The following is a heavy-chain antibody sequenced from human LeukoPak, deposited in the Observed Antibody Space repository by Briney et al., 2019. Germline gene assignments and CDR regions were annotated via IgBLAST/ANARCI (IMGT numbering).Heavy chain of an antibody. Sequence: ASVKVSCKASGYTFTSYGISWVRQAPGQGLEWMGWISAYNGNTNYAQKLQGRVTMTTDTSTSTAYMELRSLRSDDTAVYYCARDLGTTSGTALFDYWGQGTLVSVSS. V-gene: IGHV1-18*01. J-gene: IGHJ4*02. CDR3: ARDLGTTSGTALFDY. CDR2: ISAYNGNT. CDR1: GYTFTSYG. D-gene: IGHD1-26*01.